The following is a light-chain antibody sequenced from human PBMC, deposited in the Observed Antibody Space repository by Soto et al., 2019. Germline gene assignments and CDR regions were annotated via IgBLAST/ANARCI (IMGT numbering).Light chain of an antibody. V-gene: IGLV2-14*03. CDR3: ASYTTGDTIL. CDR1: SSDFGAYDS. J-gene: IGLJ2*01. Sequence: QSVLTQPASVSGSPGQSITISSTGTSSDFGAYDSVSWYQQLPGKAPKLIIYDVTHRPSGVSHRFSASKSGNTASLTISGLHPEDEADYYCASYTTGDTILFCGGTKLTVL. CDR2: DVT.